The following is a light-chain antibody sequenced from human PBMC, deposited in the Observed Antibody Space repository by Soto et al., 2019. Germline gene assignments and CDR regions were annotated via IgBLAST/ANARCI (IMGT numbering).Light chain of an antibody. CDR1: QSISNC. J-gene: IGKJ1*01. CDR2: HAS. CDR3: QQYNSYS. V-gene: IGKV1-5*01. Sequence: DIQMTQSPSTLSASVGDRVTITCRASQSISNCLAWYQQKPATAPKVLIYHASNLQSGVPSRFSGSGSGTEFTLTISSLQPDDFATYYCQQYNSYSFGQGTKVDIK.